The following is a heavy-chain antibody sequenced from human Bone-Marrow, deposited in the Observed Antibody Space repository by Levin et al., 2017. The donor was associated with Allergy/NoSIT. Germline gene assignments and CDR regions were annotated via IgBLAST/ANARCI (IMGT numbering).Heavy chain of an antibody. V-gene: IGHV5-51*01. CDR3: ARRSRFMEWLSPVVDAFDI. CDR2: IYPGDSDT. J-gene: IGHJ3*02. CDR1: GSRFPSSW. D-gene: IGHD3-3*01. Sequence: SLPLSCPGSGSRFPSSWIGWVRQMPGKGLEWMGIIYPGDSDTRYSPSFQGQVTISADKSISTAYLQWSSLKASDTAMYYCARRSRFMEWLSPVVDAFDIWGQGTMVTVSS.